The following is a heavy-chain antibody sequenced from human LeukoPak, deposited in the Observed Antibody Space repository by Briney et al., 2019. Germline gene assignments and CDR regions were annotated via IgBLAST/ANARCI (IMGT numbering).Heavy chain of an antibody. CDR1: GFTFSSYS. CDR3: AKAWQWLGAFDY. D-gene: IGHD6-19*01. CDR2: ISWDSGII. Sequence: GGSLRLSCAASGFTFSSYSMNWVRQAPGKGLEWVSSISWDSGIIRYADSIKGRFTISRDNAKNSLYLQMNSLRAEDTALYFCAKAWQWLGAFDYWGQGTPVTVSS. V-gene: IGHV3-9*01. J-gene: IGHJ4*02.